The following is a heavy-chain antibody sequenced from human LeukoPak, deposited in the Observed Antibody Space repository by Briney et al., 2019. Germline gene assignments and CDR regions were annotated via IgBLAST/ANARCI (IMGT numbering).Heavy chain of an antibody. Sequence: PSETLSLTCTVSGGSISSSSYYWGWIRQPPGKGLEWIGSIYYSGSTYYNPSLKSRVTISVDTSKNQFSLKLSSVTAADTAVYYCARDPGYSSAFDIWGQGTMVTVSS. CDR1: GGSISSSSYY. CDR2: IYYSGST. CDR3: ARDPGYSSAFDI. V-gene: IGHV4-39*07. J-gene: IGHJ3*02. D-gene: IGHD5-18*01.